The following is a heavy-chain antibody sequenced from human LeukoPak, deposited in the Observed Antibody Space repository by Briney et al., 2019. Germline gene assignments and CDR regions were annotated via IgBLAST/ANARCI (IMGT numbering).Heavy chain of an antibody. CDR3: ARRGGLSSGRGFDH. CDR2: ISSSSSYI. V-gene: IGHV3-21*01. J-gene: IGHJ4*02. D-gene: IGHD3-16*01. Sequence: GGPLRLSCVASGFDFNYYDMNWVRQAPGKGLEWVSSISSSSSYIYFADSTKGRFTISRDNANNSVFLQMSSLRPEDTAVYYCARRGGLSSGRGFDHWGQGTLVTVSS. CDR1: GFDFNYYD.